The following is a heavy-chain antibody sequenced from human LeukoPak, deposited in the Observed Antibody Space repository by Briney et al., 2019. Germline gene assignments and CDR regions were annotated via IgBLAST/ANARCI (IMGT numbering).Heavy chain of an antibody. CDR1: GFTFSGSA. Sequence: PGGSLKLSCAASGFTFSGSAMHWVRQAPGKGLEWVSVIYSGGSTYYADSVKGRFTISRDNSKNTLYLQMNSLRAEDTAVYYCARAPSRYCSGGSCYTAYWYFDLWGRGTLVTVSS. CDR3: ARAPSRYCSGGSCYTAYWYFDL. D-gene: IGHD2-15*01. CDR2: IYSGGST. J-gene: IGHJ2*01. V-gene: IGHV3-53*01.